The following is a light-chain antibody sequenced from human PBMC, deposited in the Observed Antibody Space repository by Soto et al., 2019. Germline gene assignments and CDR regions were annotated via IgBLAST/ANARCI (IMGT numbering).Light chain of an antibody. Sequence: DIQMTQSPSSLSASVGDKVTITCRASQSISSYLNWYQQKPGKAPKLLIYAASSLQSGVPSRFSGSGSGTYFTLTISSLQPEDFATYYCQQSYITPLTFGGGTKVEIK. J-gene: IGKJ4*01. CDR1: QSISSY. CDR3: QQSYITPLT. V-gene: IGKV1-39*01. CDR2: AAS.